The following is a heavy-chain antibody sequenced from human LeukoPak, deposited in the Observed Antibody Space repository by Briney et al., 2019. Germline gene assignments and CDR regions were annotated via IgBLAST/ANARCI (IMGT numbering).Heavy chain of an antibody. CDR3: ARQGGSGSAGAGKYDYDGMDV. CDR2: IYPGASDT. CDR1: GYPFSTYW. Sequence: GESLKISCQGSGYPFSTYWFAWVRQIPGKGLEWMGIIYPGASDTRYSPSFQGQVTISVDRSINTAYLQWGGLKASGTAMYFCARQGGSGSAGAGKYDYDGMDVWGQGTAVTVTS. V-gene: IGHV5-51*01. J-gene: IGHJ6*02. D-gene: IGHD3-10*01.